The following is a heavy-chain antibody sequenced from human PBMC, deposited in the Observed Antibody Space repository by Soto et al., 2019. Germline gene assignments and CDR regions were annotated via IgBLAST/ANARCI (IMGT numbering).Heavy chain of an antibody. Sequence: SETLSLTCTVSGGSISSGGYYWSWIRQHPGKGLEWIGYIYYSGSTYYNPSLKSRVTISVDTSKNQFSLKLSSVTAADTAVYYCARDAIAAAGEGYYYYYYMDVWGKGTTVTVSS. J-gene: IGHJ6*03. V-gene: IGHV4-31*03. D-gene: IGHD6-13*01. CDR1: GGSISSGGYY. CDR3: ARDAIAAAGEGYYYYYYMDV. CDR2: IYYSGST.